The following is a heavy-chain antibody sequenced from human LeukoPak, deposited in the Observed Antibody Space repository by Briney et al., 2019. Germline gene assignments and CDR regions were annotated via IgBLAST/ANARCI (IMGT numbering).Heavy chain of an antibody. J-gene: IGHJ5*02. CDR3: ARLDSSSSFDP. V-gene: IGHV4-59*08. Sequence: PSETLSLTCTVSGGSISSYYWSWIRQPPGKGLEWIGYIYYSGSTNYNPSLKSRVTISVDTSKNQFSLKLSSVTAADTAVYYCARLDSSSSFDPWGQGTLVTVSS. D-gene: IGHD6-6*01. CDR2: IYYSGST. CDR1: GGSISSYY.